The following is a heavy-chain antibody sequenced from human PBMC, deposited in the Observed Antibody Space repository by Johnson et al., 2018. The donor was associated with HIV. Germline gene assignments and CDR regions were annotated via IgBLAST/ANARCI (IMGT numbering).Heavy chain of an antibody. V-gene: IGHV3-53*01. CDR3: ARGLRSGLIIGGAFDI. CDR2: IYSGGST. D-gene: IGHD3-10*01. CDR1: GFTVSSNY. Sequence: AQLVESGGGLIQPGGSLRLSCAASGFTVSSNYMTWVRQAPGKGLEWVSVIYSGGSTYYADSVKGRFTISRDNSKNTLYLQMTSLRAEDTAVYYCARGLRSGLIIGGAFDIWGQGTMVTVSS. J-gene: IGHJ3*02.